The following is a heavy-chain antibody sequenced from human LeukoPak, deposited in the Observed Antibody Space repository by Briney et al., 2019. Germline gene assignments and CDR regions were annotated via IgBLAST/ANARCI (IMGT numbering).Heavy chain of an antibody. D-gene: IGHD3-10*01. Sequence: PGGSLRLSCAAPGFTFSSYAMSWVRQAPGKGLEWVSAISGSGGSTYYADSVKGRFTISRDNSKNTLYLQMKSLRAEDTAVYYCAKDRFYGSGSFVGPSDYWGQGTLVTVSS. V-gene: IGHV3-23*01. CDR2: ISGSGGST. J-gene: IGHJ4*02. CDR3: AKDRFYGSGSFVGPSDY. CDR1: GFTFSSYA.